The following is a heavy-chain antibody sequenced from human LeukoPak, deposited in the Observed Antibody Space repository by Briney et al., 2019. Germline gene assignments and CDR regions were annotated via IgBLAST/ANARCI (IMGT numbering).Heavy chain of an antibody. Sequence: GESLKISCKGSGYGCTSYWISWVRQMPGKGLEWIWRIDPSDSYTNYSPSFQGHVTISADKSISTAYLQWSSLKASDTAMYYCARDYGDYFDYWGQGTLVTVSS. V-gene: IGHV5-10-1*01. CDR1: GYGCTSYW. CDR2: IDPSDSYT. J-gene: IGHJ4*02. D-gene: IGHD4-17*01. CDR3: ARDYGDYFDY.